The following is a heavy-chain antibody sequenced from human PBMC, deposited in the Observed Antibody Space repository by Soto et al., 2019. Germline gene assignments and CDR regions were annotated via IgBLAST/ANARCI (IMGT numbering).Heavy chain of an antibody. J-gene: IGHJ5*02. V-gene: IGHV4-38-2*02. CDR2: VHYSGNT. D-gene: IGHD2-15*01. CDR3: ARQDRVVAEGRWFDP. CDR1: GYPISSGYH. Sequence: PSETLSLTCTVSGYPISSGYHWAWIRQPPGKGLEWLGSVHYSGNTYYNPSLKSRLTISVDKSKNQFSLNLSSVTAADTAVYYCARQDRVVAEGRWFDPWGQGTLVTV.